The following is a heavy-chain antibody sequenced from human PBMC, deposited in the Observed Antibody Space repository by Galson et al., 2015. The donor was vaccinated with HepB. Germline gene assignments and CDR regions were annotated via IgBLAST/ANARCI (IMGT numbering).Heavy chain of an antibody. J-gene: IGHJ6*03. CDR1: GITFNNSA. CDR2: ISYDGSNI. CDR3: AREGQWLAIQYYYYYMDV. Sequence: SLRLSCAASGITFNNSAIHWVRQAPGKGLEWVALISYDGSNIYYADSVKGRFTISRDNSRNILYLQMNSLRAEDTAVYYCAREGQWLAIQYYYYYMDVWGKGTTVTVSS. V-gene: IGHV3-30*03. D-gene: IGHD6-19*01.